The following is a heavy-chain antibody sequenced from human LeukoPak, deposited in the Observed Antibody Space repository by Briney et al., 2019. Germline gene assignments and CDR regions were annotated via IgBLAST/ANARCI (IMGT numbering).Heavy chain of an antibody. CDR1: GFTFSSYE. CDR2: ISSSGSTI. Sequence: GGSLRLSCAASGFTFSSYEMNWVRQAPGKGLEWVSYISSSGSTIYYADSVKGRFTISRDNAKNSLYLQMNSLRAEDTAVYYRAGAVEAAATPISYMDVTGKGTTVTVSS. V-gene: IGHV3-48*03. J-gene: IGHJ6*03. CDR3: AGAVEAAATPISYMDV. D-gene: IGHD6-13*01.